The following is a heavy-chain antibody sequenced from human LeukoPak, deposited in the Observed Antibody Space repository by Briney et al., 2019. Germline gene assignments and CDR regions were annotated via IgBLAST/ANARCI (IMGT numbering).Heavy chain of an antibody. Sequence: ASVKVSCKASGYTFTSYYMHWVRRAPGQGLEWMGWVNPNSGGTNYAQKFQGRVTMTRDTSISTAYMELSRLRSDDTAVYYCARDRGSYYNWYFDLWGRGTLVTVSS. CDR3: ARDRGSYYNWYFDL. D-gene: IGHD1-26*01. CDR2: VNPNSGGT. J-gene: IGHJ2*01. CDR1: GYTFTSYY. V-gene: IGHV1-2*02.